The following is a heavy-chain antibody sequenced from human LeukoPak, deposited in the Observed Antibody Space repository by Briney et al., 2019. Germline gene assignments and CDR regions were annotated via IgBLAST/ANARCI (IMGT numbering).Heavy chain of an antibody. D-gene: IGHD3-3*01. V-gene: IGHV3-21*01. CDR1: GFTFSSCA. Sequence: GGSLRLSCAASGFTFSSCAMNWVRQAPGKGLEWVSSISSSSSYIYYADSVKGRFTISRDNAKNSLYLQMNSLRAEDTAVYYCARDRRGLYYDFWSGYDYFDYWGQGTLVTVSS. CDR3: ARDRRGLYYDFWSGYDYFDY. J-gene: IGHJ4*02. CDR2: ISSSSSYI.